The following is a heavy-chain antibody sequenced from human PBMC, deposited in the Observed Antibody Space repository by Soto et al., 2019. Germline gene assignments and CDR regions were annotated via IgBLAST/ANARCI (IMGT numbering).Heavy chain of an antibody. J-gene: IGHJ4*02. D-gene: IGHD1-26*01. V-gene: IGHV4-59*01. CDR1: GGSISSYT. CDR3: ARGKEVDRD. Sequence: SETLSLTCTVSGGSISSYTWSWIRQPPGKGLEYIGYIYYSGDTTYNPSLKSRVTISFDTSKNQFSLKLSSVTAADTAVYFCARGKEVDRDWGQGTLV. CDR2: IYYSGDT.